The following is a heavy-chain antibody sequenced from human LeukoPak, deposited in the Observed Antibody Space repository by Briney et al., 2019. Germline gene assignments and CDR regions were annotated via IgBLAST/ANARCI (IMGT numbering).Heavy chain of an antibody. Sequence: KPSETLSLTCTVSGGSISSSSYYWSWIRQPPGKGLEWIGEINHSGSTNYNPSLKSRVTISVDTSKNQFSLKLSSVTAADTAVYYCARGGGQQWPRPFDYWGQGTLVTVSS. CDR2: INHSGST. D-gene: IGHD6-19*01. CDR1: GGSISSSSYY. J-gene: IGHJ4*02. V-gene: IGHV4-39*07. CDR3: ARGGGQQWPRPFDY.